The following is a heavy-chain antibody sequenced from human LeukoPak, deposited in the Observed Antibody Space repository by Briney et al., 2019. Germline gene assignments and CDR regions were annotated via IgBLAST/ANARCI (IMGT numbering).Heavy chain of an antibody. V-gene: IGHV3-23*01. CDR3: AKGGTGSFVDL. CDR1: GFIFNNDG. D-gene: IGHD2-8*02. J-gene: IGHJ5*02. CDR2: ISNDGNGT. Sequence: GGYLRRSGAASGFIFNNDGLIWVRQAPGEGLEWVSAISNDGNGTNYADFVKGRFTISRDNSTNTLFLQMNSRRPEDTALYYWAKGGTGSFVDLWGQGTLSPSPQ.